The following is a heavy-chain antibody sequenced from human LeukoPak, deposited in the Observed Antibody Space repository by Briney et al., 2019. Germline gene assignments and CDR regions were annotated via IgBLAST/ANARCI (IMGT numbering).Heavy chain of an antibody. CDR2: ISSSGSTI. Sequence: GGSLRLSCAASGFTFSDYYMSWIRQAPGKGLEWVSYISSSGSTIYYADSVKGRFTISRDNAKNSLYLQMNSLRGEDTAVYYCATEILEYGSPDYWGQGTLVTVSS. J-gene: IGHJ4*02. D-gene: IGHD4-17*01. CDR3: ATEILEYGSPDY. V-gene: IGHV3-11*04. CDR1: GFTFSDYY.